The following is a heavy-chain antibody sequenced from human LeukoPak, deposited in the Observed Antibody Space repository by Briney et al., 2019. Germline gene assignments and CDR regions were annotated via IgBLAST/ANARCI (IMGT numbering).Heavy chain of an antibody. CDR1: GVTFSSYA. D-gene: IGHD2-2*01. CDR3: ARGEVPAAISLLDC. Sequence: GGSLRLSCAASGVTFSSYAMHWVRQAPGKGREWVAVISYDGSNKYYADSVKGRFTISRDNSKNTLYLQMNSLRAEDTAVYYCARGEVPAAISLLDCWGQGTLVTVSS. V-gene: IGHV3-30*04. CDR2: ISYDGSNK. J-gene: IGHJ4*02.